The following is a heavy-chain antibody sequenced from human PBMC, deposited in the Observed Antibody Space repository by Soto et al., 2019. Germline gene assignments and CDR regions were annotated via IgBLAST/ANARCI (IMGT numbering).Heavy chain of an antibody. CDR2: ISYDGSNK. CDR1: GFTFSSYA. CDR3: ARAGLGYYGSGSYRY. D-gene: IGHD3-10*01. Sequence: GGSLRLSCAASGFTFSSYAMHWVRQAPGKGLEWVAVISYDGSNKYYADSVKGRFTISRDNSKNTLYLQMNSLRAEDTAVYYCARAGLGYYGSGSYRYWGQGTLVTVSS. V-gene: IGHV3-30-3*01. J-gene: IGHJ4*02.